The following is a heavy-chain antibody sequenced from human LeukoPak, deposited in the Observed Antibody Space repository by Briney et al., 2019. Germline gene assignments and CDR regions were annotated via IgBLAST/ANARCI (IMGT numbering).Heavy chain of an antibody. CDR2: ISSSSSYI. V-gene: IGHV3-21*01. CDR3: ARDHDWDYMDV. J-gene: IGHJ6*03. CDR1: GFTVTSNF. D-gene: IGHD3-9*01. Sequence: GGSLRLSCAASGFTVTSNFMNWVRQAPGKGLEWVSFISSSSSYIYYADSVKGRFTISRDNAKSSLYLQMNSLRAEDTAVYYCARDHDWDYMDVWGKGTTVTVSS.